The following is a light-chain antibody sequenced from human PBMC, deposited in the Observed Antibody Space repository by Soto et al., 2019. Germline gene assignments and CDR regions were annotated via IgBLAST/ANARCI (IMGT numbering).Light chain of an antibody. J-gene: IGLJ2*01. CDR1: SSDVGGYNY. Sequence: QSALTQPASVSGSPGQSITISCTGTSSDVGGYNYVSWYQHHPGKAPKLIIYDVSNRPSGVSNRFSGSKSGNTASLTISGLQAEDEAEYYCSSYTGSSTPVVFGGGTKRTVL. V-gene: IGLV2-14*03. CDR3: SSYTGSSTPVV. CDR2: DVS.